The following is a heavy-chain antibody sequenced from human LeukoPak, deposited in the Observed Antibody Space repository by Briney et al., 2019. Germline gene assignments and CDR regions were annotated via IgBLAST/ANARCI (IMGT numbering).Heavy chain of an antibody. Sequence: PGRSLRLSCAASGFSFSNYAMNWVRQAPGKGLEWVSSTVSRGTTQYADSVKGRFTVSRDTSKNTLYLQMNSLRADDTAVYYCAKCSTSAYTTGWCNWIDPWGQGTLVTVSS. D-gene: IGHD6-19*01. J-gene: IGHJ5*02. V-gene: IGHV3-23*01. CDR3: AKCSTSAYTTGWCNWIDP. CDR1: GFSFSNYA. CDR2: TVSRGTT.